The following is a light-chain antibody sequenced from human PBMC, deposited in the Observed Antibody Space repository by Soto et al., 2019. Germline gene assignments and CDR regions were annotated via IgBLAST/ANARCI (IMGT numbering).Light chain of an antibody. J-gene: IGKJ3*01. Sequence: DIQMTQSPSTLSASVGDRVTITCRASQNINKWLAWYQQKPGKAPKLLIYEASTLEGGVPSRFSGSGSGTEFTLTISSLQPDDFATYWCQQYKSYSTFGPGTKMDIK. CDR3: QQYKSYST. V-gene: IGKV1-5*03. CDR1: QNINKW. CDR2: EAS.